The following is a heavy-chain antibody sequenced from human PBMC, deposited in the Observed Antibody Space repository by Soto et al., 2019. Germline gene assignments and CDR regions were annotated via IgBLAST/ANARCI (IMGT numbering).Heavy chain of an antibody. V-gene: IGHV3-30*03. Sequence: QVQLVESGGGVVQPGRSLRLSCAASGFTFSSYGMHWVRQAPGKGLEWVAVISYDGSNKYYADSVKGRFTISRDNSKNTLYLPMNSLRAEDTAVYYCAAMVRDRYYYYYGMDVWGQGTTVTVSS. J-gene: IGHJ6*01. CDR1: GFTFSSYG. D-gene: IGHD3-10*01. CDR2: ISYDGSNK. CDR3: AAMVRDRYYYYYGMDV.